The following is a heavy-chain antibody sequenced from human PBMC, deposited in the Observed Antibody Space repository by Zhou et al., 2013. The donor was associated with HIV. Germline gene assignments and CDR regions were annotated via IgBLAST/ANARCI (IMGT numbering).Heavy chain of an antibody. CDR1: GGTFSSYA. J-gene: IGHJ5*02. D-gene: IGHD2-2*01. CDR2: IIPIFGTA. CDR3: ARGLHQLPIAENWFDP. Sequence: QVQLVQSGAEVKKPGSSVKVSCKASGGTFSSYAISWVRQAPGQGLEWMGGIIPIFGTANYAQKFQGRVTITADESTSTAYMELSSLRSEDTAVYYCARGLHQLPIAENWFDPWGQGTLVTVSS. V-gene: IGHV1-69*12.